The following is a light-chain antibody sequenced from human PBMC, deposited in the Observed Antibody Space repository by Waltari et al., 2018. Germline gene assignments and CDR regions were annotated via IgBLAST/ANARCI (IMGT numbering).Light chain of an antibody. CDR2: DFS. J-gene: IGKJ2*01. V-gene: IGKV1-33*01. Sequence: DIQMTQSPSSLSASVGDRVTITCQAGQDISSYLNWYLQKPGKAPKPLFSDFSTLETGVPSRFSGAASGTHFTLTINSLQPEDIGTYYCQRYDNLPTFTFGPGTKLEI. CDR1: QDISSY. CDR3: QRYDNLPTFT.